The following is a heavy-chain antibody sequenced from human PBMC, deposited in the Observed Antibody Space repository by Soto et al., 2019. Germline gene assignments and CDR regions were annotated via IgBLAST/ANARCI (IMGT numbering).Heavy chain of an antibody. J-gene: IGHJ5*02. CDR3: ARHDGICSGGSCYSEWFDP. CDR2: IYYSGST. D-gene: IGHD2-15*01. V-gene: IGHV4-39*01. CDR1: GGSISSSSYY. Sequence: ETLSLTCTVSGGSISSSSYYWGWIRQPPGKGLEWIGSIYYSGSTYYNPSLKSRVTISVDTSKNQFSLKLSSVTAADTAVYYCARHDGICSGGSCYSEWFDPWGQGTLVTVSS.